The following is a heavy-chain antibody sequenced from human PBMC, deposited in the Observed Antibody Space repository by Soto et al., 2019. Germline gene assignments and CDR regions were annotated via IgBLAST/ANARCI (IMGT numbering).Heavy chain of an antibody. CDR1: GFTFSSYA. Sequence: EVQLLESGGGLVQPGGSLRLSCAASGFTFSSYAMSWVRQAPGKGLEWVSAFSGSGGSTYYADSVKGRFTISRDNSTNTLYLQMNSLRAEDTAVYYCAKDRGESNRHYFDYWGQGTLVTVSS. CDR3: AKDRGESNRHYFDY. CDR2: FSGSGGST. D-gene: IGHD3-16*01. J-gene: IGHJ4*02. V-gene: IGHV3-23*01.